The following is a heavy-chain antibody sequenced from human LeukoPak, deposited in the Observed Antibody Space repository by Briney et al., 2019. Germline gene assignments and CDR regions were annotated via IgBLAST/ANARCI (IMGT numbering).Heavy chain of an antibody. CDR1: GFTFSSYW. Sequence: GGSLRLSCAASGFTFSSYWMHWVRQAPGKGLVWVSRINSDGSSTRYADSVKGRFTISRDNAKNTLYLQMSSVRVEDTAVYYCARDRGYSTFDYWGQGTLVTVSS. V-gene: IGHV3-74*01. CDR3: ARDRGYSTFDY. CDR2: INSDGSST. D-gene: IGHD4-23*01. J-gene: IGHJ4*02.